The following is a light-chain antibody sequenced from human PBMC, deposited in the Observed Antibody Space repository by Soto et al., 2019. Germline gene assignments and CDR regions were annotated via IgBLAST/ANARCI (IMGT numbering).Light chain of an antibody. CDR3: QQQGT. CDR2: AAS. CDR1: EFLSSSY. Sequence: EIVLTQSPGTPSLSPGERATLSCRASEFLSSSYLVWYQQKPGQAPRLLIYAASRRATGITDRFSGSGSATEYTLTINTLETEDFAVYYCQQQGTFGQGTKLEIK. J-gene: IGKJ2*01. V-gene: IGKV3-20*01.